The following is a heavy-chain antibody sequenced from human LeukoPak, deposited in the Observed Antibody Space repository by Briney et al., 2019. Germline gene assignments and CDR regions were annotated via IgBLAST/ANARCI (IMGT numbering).Heavy chain of an antibody. Sequence: SETLSLTCTVSGYSLSSGYYWGWIRQPPGKGLEWIGNIFYSGSTYYSPSLKRRVTISLDTSRNQFSLKLNSVTAADTAIYYCAKSNGYGLVDIWGQGTVVTVSS. CDR2: IFYSGST. CDR1: GYSLSSGYY. CDR3: AKSNGYGLVDI. D-gene: IGHD3-10*01. J-gene: IGHJ3*02. V-gene: IGHV4-38-2*02.